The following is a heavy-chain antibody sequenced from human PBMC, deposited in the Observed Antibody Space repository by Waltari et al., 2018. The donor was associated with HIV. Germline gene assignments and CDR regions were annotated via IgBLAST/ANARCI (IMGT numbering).Heavy chain of an antibody. J-gene: IGHJ6*02. CDR3: ARQIYSSRHNFGIDV. CDR2: IHPTDSET. Sequence: EVQLEQSGAEVKKPGESLKISCKGFGDRFTTYWVAWVRQKPGKGLEWMGIIHPTDSETRYSPSFQGQVTISADKSISTAYLQWSSLKASDTAIYFCARQIYSSRHNFGIDVWGQGTTVTVSS. V-gene: IGHV5-51*01. D-gene: IGHD3-22*01. CDR1: GDRFTTYW.